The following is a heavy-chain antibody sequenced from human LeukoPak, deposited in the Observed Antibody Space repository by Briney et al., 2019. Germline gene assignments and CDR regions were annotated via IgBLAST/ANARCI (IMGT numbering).Heavy chain of an antibody. Sequence: PGGSLRLSCAASGFTFSTYGMQWVRQAPGKGLEWVAFIRHDGSYKYYAASVMGRFTISRDISKDTLYLLLNSLRVEDTAVYYCAKDSHRTGSYSGTYPYYFDYWGQGTLVSVSS. D-gene: IGHD3-10*01. CDR3: AKDSHRTGSYSGTYPYYFDY. CDR1: GFTFSTYG. V-gene: IGHV3-30*02. J-gene: IGHJ4*02. CDR2: IRHDGSYK.